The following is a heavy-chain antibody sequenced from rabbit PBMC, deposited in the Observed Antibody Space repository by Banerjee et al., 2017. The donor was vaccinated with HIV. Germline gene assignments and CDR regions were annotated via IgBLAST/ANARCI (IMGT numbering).Heavy chain of an antibody. Sequence: QLVQSWGGLVQPGGSLKLSCKASGFDLTTYYMNWVRQAPGKGLEWIGSIYGDKGRPYYATWVSGRFTISSDKAQNTVDLQMKSLTAVDRATYFCARGYAGDAGYHYDYGYLDLWGPGTLVTVS. CDR1: GFDLTTYY. CDR2: IYGDKGRP. V-gene: IGHV1S7*01. J-gene: IGHJ4*01. D-gene: IGHD6-1*01. CDR3: ARGYAGDAGYHYDYGYLDL.